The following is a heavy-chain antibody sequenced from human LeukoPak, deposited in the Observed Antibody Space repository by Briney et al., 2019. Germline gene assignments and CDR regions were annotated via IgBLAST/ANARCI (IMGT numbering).Heavy chain of an antibody. D-gene: IGHD3-22*01. Sequence: SVKVSCKASGDTFSSYAISWVRQAPGQGLEWMGGIIPIFGTTNYAQKFQGRVTITTDEPTDTAYMELSSLRSEDTAVYYCAGTDRRYFDYWGQGTLVTVSS. CDR1: GDTFSSYA. CDR3: AGTDRRYFDY. J-gene: IGHJ4*02. CDR2: IIPIFGTT. V-gene: IGHV1-69*05.